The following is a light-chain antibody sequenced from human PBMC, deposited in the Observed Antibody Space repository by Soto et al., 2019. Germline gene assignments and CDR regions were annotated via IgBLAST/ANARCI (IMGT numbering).Light chain of an antibody. Sequence: DIVMTQSPDSLAVSLGERATINCKSSQSVLYSSNNKNYLAWYQQKPGQPPKVLIYWASTRQSGVPDRFSGSGSGTDFSLTISSLQAEDVAVYWCQQYYISPRTFGQGTKVEI. V-gene: IGKV4-1*01. CDR3: QQYYISPRT. J-gene: IGKJ1*01. CDR1: QSVLYSSNNKNY. CDR2: WAS.